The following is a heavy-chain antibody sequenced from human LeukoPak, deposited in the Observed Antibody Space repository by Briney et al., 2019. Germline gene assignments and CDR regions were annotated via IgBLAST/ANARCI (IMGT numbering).Heavy chain of an antibody. J-gene: IGHJ3*02. CDR2: IYGSGRSSGRT. CDR3: ARGAFGDSDAFDI. D-gene: IGHD3-16*01. CDR1: NGSISSYY. Sequence: PSETLSLTCSVSNGSISSYYWSWIRQPAGKGLEWIGRIYGSGRSSGRTNYIASLKSRVTMSVDTPKNQFSLELSSLTAADTAVYYCARGAFGDSDAFDIWGQGTLVTVSS. V-gene: IGHV4-4*07.